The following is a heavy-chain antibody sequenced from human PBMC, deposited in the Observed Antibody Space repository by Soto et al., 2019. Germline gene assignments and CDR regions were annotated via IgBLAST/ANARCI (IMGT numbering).Heavy chain of an antibody. J-gene: IGHJ4*02. V-gene: IGHV3-43*01. Sequence: VQLVESGGVVVQPGGSLRLSCAASGFTFDDYTMHWVRQAPGKGLEWVSLISWDGGSTYYADSVKGRFTISRDNSKNSLYLQMNSLRTEDTALYYCAKGGGYGDYPLDYWGQGTLVTVSS. CDR3: AKGGGYGDYPLDY. CDR2: ISWDGGST. CDR1: GFTFDDYT. D-gene: IGHD4-17*01.